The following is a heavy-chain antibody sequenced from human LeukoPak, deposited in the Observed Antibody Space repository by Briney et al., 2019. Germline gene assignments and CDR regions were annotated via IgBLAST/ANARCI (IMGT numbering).Heavy chain of an antibody. D-gene: IGHD6-13*01. CDR2: IWYDGSNK. Sequence: GGSLRLSCAASGFTFSNYGMHWVRQAPGKGLEWVAVIWYDGSNKYYADSVKGRFTISRDNSKNTLYLQMNSLRAEDTAVYYCANGGSKQLVPDTYYGMDVWGQGTTVTVSS. V-gene: IGHV3-30*02. J-gene: IGHJ6*02. CDR1: GFTFSNYG. CDR3: ANGGSKQLVPDTYYGMDV.